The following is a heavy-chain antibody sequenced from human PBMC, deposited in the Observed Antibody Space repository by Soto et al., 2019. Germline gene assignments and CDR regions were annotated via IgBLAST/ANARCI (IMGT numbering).Heavy chain of an antibody. CDR3: ARDYGSYDSSGYYWNWFDP. D-gene: IGHD3-22*01. Sequence: SETLSLTCAVSCGSISSGGYSWSWIRQPPGKGLEWIGYIYHSGSTYYNPSLKSRVTISVDRSKNQFSLKLSSVTAADTAVYYCARDYGSYDSSGYYWNWFDPWGQGTLVTVSS. CDR1: CGSISSGGYS. V-gene: IGHV4-30-2*01. J-gene: IGHJ5*02. CDR2: IYHSGST.